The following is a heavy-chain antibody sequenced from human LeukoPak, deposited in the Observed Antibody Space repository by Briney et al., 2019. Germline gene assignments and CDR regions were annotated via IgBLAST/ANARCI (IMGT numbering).Heavy chain of an antibody. CDR2: INPNSGGT. D-gene: IGHD2-2*01. J-gene: IGHJ4*02. Sequence: GASVKVSCKASGYTFTGYYMHWVRQAPGQGLEWTGWINPNSGGTNYAQKFQGRVTMTRDTSISTAYMELSRLRSDDTAVYYCARVGPLYCSSTSCWEPLPLDYWGQGTLVTVSS. CDR1: GYTFTGYY. V-gene: IGHV1-2*02. CDR3: ARVGPLYCSSTSCWEPLPLDY.